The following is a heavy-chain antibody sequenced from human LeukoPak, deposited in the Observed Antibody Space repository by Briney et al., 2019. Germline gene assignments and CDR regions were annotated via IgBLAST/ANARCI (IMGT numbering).Heavy chain of an antibody. Sequence: GGSLRLSCAASGFTFSSYAMSWVHQAPGKGLEWVSAISGSGGSTYYADSVKGRFTISRDNSKNTLYLQMNSLRAEDTAVYYCAKGWSSGWSVFDYWGQGTLVTVSS. CDR3: AKGWSSGWSVFDY. CDR2: ISGSGGST. D-gene: IGHD6-19*01. CDR1: GFTFSSYA. J-gene: IGHJ4*02. V-gene: IGHV3-23*01.